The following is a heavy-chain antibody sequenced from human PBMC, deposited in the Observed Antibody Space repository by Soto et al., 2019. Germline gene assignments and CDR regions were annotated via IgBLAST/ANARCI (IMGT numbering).Heavy chain of an antibody. CDR3: ARDRQYCSGGSCYTMIDY. V-gene: IGHV3-33*01. CDR1: AFTFSNYD. Sequence: QVQLVESGGGVVQPGRSLRLSCAASAFTFSNYDMHWVRQAPGKGLEWVAVIWSEGTNKYYADSVKGRFTIARDNSKNTLYLQMNSLRAEDTAVYYCARDRQYCSGGSCYTMIDYWGQGTLVTVSS. D-gene: IGHD2-15*01. CDR2: IWSEGTNK. J-gene: IGHJ4*02.